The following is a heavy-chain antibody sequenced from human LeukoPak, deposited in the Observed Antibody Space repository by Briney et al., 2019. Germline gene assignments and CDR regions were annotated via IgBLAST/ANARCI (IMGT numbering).Heavy chain of an antibody. Sequence: GGSLRLSCAASGFTFSSYTMNWVRQAPGKGLEWVSSISSSSSYIYYADSVKGRFTISRDNSKNTLYLQMNSLRAEDTAVYYCAKDRGGLLWFGELLDSWGQGTLVTVSS. J-gene: IGHJ4*02. D-gene: IGHD3-10*01. CDR1: GFTFSSYT. V-gene: IGHV3-21*04. CDR2: ISSSSSYI. CDR3: AKDRGGLLWFGELLDS.